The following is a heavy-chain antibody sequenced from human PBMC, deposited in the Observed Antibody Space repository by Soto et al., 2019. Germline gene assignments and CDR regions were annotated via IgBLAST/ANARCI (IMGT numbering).Heavy chain of an antibody. V-gene: IGHV6-1*01. CDR2: TYYRSKWYK. CDR1: GDSVSSNSAA. CDR3: ARRPEGIAAAATGDYFDY. D-gene: IGHD6-13*01. Sequence: SQTLSLTCAISGDSVSSNSAAWNWLRQSPSRGLEWLGRTYYRSKWYKDYAVSVKSRITINPDTSKNQFSLQLNSVTPEDTAVYYCARRPEGIAAAATGDYFDYWGQGTLVTVSS. J-gene: IGHJ4*02.